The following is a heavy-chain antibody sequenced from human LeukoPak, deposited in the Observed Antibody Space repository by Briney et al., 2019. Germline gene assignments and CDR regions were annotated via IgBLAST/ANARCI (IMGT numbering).Heavy chain of an antibody. D-gene: IGHD3-22*01. CDR3: AREVGTYYYDSSGYYYFDY. CDR2: IYYSGST. Sequence: SETLSLTCTVSGGSVSSGSYYWSWIRQPPGKGLEWIGYIYYSGSTNYNPSLKSRVTISVDTSKNQFSLKLSSVTAADTAVYYCAREVGTYYYDSSGYYYFDYWGQGTLVTVSS. J-gene: IGHJ4*02. V-gene: IGHV4-61*01. CDR1: GGSVSSGSYY.